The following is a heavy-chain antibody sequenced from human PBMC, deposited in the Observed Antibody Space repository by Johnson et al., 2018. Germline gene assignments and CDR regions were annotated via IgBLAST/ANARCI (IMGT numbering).Heavy chain of an antibody. CDR2: ISYDGSNK. J-gene: IGHJ6*03. D-gene: IGHD2-15*01. V-gene: IGHV3-30*18. CDR1: GLTFSTYA. Sequence: VQSGRSLRLSCAASGLTFSTYAMYWVRQAPGKGLEWVAVISYDGSNKYYADSVKGRFTISRDHSKNTLYLQMNSLSAEDTAVYYCAKELRYCSGSSCVVNYYYMDGWGKGTTVTVSS. CDR3: AKELRYCSGSSCVVNYYYMDG.